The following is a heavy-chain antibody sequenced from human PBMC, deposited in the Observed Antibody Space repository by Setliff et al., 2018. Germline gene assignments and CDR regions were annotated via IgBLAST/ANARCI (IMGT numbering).Heavy chain of an antibody. V-gene: IGHV3-7*03. D-gene: IGHD2-2*03. CDR3: ARDGYPGTS. CDR1: GFMFRGYL. J-gene: IGHJ5*02. Sequence: LRLSCAASGFMFRGYLMAWVRQAPGKGLEWVASIRQDGFEKHYVDSVKGRFAISRDNARNSLYLQMNSLRVEDTAVYYCARDGYPGTSWGQGTLVTVSS. CDR2: IRQDGFEK.